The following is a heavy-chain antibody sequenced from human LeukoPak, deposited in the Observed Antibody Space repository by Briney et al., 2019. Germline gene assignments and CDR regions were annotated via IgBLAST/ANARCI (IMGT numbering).Heavy chain of an antibody. D-gene: IGHD3-10*01. CDR3: ARDPYYYGSGSHLGYYYYGMDV. Sequence: GGSLRLSCTASGFTFSSYSMNWVRQAPGKGLEWVSSISSSSSYIYYADSVKGRFTISRDNAKNSLYLQMNSLRAEDTAVYYCARDPYYYGSGSHLGYYYYGMDVWGKGTTVTVSS. CDR1: GFTFSSYS. V-gene: IGHV3-21*01. J-gene: IGHJ6*04. CDR2: ISSSSSYI.